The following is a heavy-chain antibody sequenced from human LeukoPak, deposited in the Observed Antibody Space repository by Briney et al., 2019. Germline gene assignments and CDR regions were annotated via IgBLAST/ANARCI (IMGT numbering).Heavy chain of an antibody. D-gene: IGHD3-22*01. V-gene: IGHV3-48*04. J-gene: IGHJ4*02. Sequence: GGSLRLSCAASGFTFSSYNMNWVRQAPGKGLEWVSYIYRSSGTIYYADSVKGRFTISRDNAKNSLYLQMNSLRAEDTAVYYCAANYYDSGLYPDFWGQGTLVTVSS. CDR2: IYRSSGTI. CDR1: GFTFSSYN. CDR3: AANYYDSGLYPDF.